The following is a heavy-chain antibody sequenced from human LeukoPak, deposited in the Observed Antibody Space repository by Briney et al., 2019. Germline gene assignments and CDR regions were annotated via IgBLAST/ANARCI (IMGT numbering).Heavy chain of an antibody. CDR2: ISGSSACI. Sequence: GGSLRLSCAASGFTFSSYSMNWVRQAPGKGLEWVSSISGSSACIYYADSVKGRFTISRDNAKNSLYVQMNSLSAEDTAVYYCYCSSSTCYAGGGFSWGQGTLLTVSS. J-gene: IGHJ5*02. V-gene: IGHV3-21*06. D-gene: IGHD2-2*01. CDR3: YCSSSTCYAGGGFS. CDR1: GFTFSSYS.